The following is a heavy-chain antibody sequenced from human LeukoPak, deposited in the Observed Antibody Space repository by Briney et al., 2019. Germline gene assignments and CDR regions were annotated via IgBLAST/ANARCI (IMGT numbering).Heavy chain of an antibody. V-gene: IGHV3-30*18. CDR2: ISNDGSNK. J-gene: IGHJ4*02. CDR3: AKGGGSIGRSYYFDY. D-gene: IGHD2-15*01. Sequence: GGSLRLSCAASGFQFSTYGMHWVRQAPGKGREWVAAISNDGSNKFYTDSVKGRFTISRDNPKSTMNLQMNSLRAEDTAVYYCAKGGGSIGRSYYFDYWGQGILVTVSS. CDR1: GFQFSTYG.